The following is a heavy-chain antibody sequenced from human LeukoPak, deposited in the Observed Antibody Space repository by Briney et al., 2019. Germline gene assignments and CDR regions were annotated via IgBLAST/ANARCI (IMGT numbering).Heavy chain of an antibody. CDR3: ARHQIVGATRSPFDY. V-gene: IGHV5-51*01. CDR1: GYSFATYW. CDR2: VYPGESDT. J-gene: IGHJ4*02. Sequence: GESLKISCKGSGYSFATYWIGWVRQTPGKGLEWMGIVYPGESDTRYSPSFQGQVTISADKSINTAYLQWSSLKTSDTAMYYCARHQIVGATRSPFDYWGQGTLVTVSS. D-gene: IGHD1-26*01.